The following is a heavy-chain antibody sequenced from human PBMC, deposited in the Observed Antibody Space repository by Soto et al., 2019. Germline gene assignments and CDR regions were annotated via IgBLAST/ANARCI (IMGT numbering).Heavy chain of an antibody. V-gene: IGHV4-61*02. D-gene: IGHD3-3*01. CDR3: AREGITIFGVVIPDYYYYGMDV. CDR2: IYTSGST. CDR1: GGSVSSGSYY. Sequence: PSETLSLTCTVSGGSVSSGSYYWSWIRQPAGKGLEWIGRIYTSGSTNYNPSLKSRVTMSVDTSKNQFSLKLSSVTAADTAVYYCAREGITIFGVVIPDYYYYGMDVWGQGTTVTVSS. J-gene: IGHJ6*02.